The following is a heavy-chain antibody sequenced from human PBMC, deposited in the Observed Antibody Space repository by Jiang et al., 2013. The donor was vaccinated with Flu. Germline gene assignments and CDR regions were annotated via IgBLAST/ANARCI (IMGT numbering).Heavy chain of an antibody. CDR3: ARAKTGVSFDY. CDR2: IYYSGST. D-gene: IGHD1-14*01. CDR1: GGSISSYY. J-gene: IGHJ4*02. V-gene: IGHV4-59*01. Sequence: GSGLVKPSETLSLTCTVSGGSISSYYWSWIRQPPGKGLEWIGYIYYSGSTNYNPSLKSRVTISVDTSKNQFSLKLSSVTAADTAVYYCARAKTGVSFDYWGQGTLVTVSS.